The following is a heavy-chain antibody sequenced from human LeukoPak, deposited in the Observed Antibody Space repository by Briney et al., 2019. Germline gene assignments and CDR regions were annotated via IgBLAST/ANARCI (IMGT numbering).Heavy chain of an antibody. J-gene: IGHJ4*02. Sequence: GGSLRLSCAASGLIVSSNHMNWVRQAPGKGLEWVSIIYRDGNTNYADSVKGRFTISRDNSKNTLSLQMNSLRAEDTAVYYCACSGPYSNGGVMTDYWGQGTLVTVSS. CDR2: IYRDGNT. D-gene: IGHD6-19*01. CDR1: GLIVSSNH. V-gene: IGHV3-66*01. CDR3: ACSGPYSNGGVMTDY.